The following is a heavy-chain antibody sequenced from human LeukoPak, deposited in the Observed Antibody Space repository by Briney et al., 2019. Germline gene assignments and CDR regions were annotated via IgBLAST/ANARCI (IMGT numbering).Heavy chain of an antibody. J-gene: IGHJ4*02. Sequence: GGSLRLSCTASGFTFSTYSMNWVRQAPGKGLEWGSYISSSRSTIYYADSVKGRFTISRDNDKHSLYLQMNSLRAEDTAVYYCARDRVGAADYFDYWGQGTLVTVSS. CDR1: GFTFSTYS. CDR3: ARDRVGAADYFDY. V-gene: IGHV3-48*01. CDR2: ISSSRSTI. D-gene: IGHD1-26*01.